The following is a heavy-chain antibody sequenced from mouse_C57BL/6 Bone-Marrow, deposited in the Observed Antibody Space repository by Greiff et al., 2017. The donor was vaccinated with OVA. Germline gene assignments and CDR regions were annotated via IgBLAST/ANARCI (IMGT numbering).Heavy chain of an antibody. J-gene: IGHJ2*01. V-gene: IGHV1-81*01. D-gene: IGHD1-1*01. CDR3: ARWYYDTLYYFDY. CDR1: GYTFTSYG. CDR2: IYPRSGNT. Sequence: QVQLQQSGAELARPGASVKLSCKASGYTFTSYGISWVKQRPGQGLEWIGEIYPRSGNTYYNEKFKGKATLTADKSSSTAYMELRSLTSEDSAVYFCARWYYDTLYYFDYWGQGTTLTVSS.